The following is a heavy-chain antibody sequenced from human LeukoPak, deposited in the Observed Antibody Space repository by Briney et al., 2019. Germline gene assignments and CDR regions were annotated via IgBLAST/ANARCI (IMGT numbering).Heavy chain of an antibody. V-gene: IGHV4-39*01. CDR1: GGSIGTSSYY. D-gene: IGHD3-10*01. CDR2: IYYTGDT. CDR3: VRVRGPTSEFDY. J-gene: IGHJ4*02. Sequence: PSETLSLTCTVSGGSIGTSSYYWGWIRQPPGRGLEWIGSIYYTGDTFYNPSLKSRVTISADTSKHQFSLRLSAVTAADTAIYYCVRVRGPTSEFDYWGQGTLVTVSS.